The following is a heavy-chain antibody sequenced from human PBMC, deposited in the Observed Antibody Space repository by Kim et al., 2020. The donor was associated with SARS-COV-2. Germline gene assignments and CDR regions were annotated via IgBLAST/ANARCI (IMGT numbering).Heavy chain of an antibody. D-gene: IGHD1-26*01. Sequence: SETLSLTCTVSGGSISSGDSYWIWIRQPPGKGLEWIGYIYYSGSTYYNPSLKSRVTMSVDTSKNQFSLRLSSVTAAAAAVYYCARDQSLVGGTAEAFDV. V-gene: IGHV4-30-4*01. CDR2: IYYSGST. J-gene: IGHJ3*01. CDR1: GGSISSGDSY. CDR3: ARDQSLVGGTAEAFDV.